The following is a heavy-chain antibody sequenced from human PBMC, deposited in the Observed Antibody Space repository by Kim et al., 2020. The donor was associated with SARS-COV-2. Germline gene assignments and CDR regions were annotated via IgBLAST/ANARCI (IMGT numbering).Heavy chain of an antibody. J-gene: IGHJ4*02. CDR1: GFTFSPAY. CDR2: IKSKAAGGAT. V-gene: IGHV3-15*01. Sequence: GGSLRLSCAASGFTFSPAYMSWVRQAPGKGLEWVAQIKSKAAGGATDYAAPGKGRFTISRDDSENTAYLQLNRLKIEDTAVYYCTADTHSVGGGEFDYWGQGILVTVSS. D-gene: IGHD1-26*01. CDR3: TADTHSVGGGEFDY.